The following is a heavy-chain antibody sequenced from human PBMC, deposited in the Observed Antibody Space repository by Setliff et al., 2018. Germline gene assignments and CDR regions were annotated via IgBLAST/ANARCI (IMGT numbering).Heavy chain of an antibody. CDR3: ARRGYSSNWYGDDAFDV. CDR2: MDTSGTT. D-gene: IGHD6-13*01. V-gene: IGHV4-39*07. J-gene: IGHJ3*01. Sequence: PSETLSLTCTVSGGPISSSNYYWGWIRQPPGKGLEWIGSMDTSGTTNYNPSLKSRVTISVDTSKNQFSLKLSSVTAADTAVYYCARRGYSSNWYGDDAFDVWGHGTMVTVSS. CDR1: GGPISSSNYY.